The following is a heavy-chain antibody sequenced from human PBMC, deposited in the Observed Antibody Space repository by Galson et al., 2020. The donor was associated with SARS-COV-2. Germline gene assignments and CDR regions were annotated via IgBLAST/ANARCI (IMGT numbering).Heavy chain of an antibody. V-gene: IGHV4-31*03. CDR3: ARDKGITVFGVVFTGWCDL. CDR2: IYYSGST. Sequence: SETLSLTCTVSGGSISSGGYYWSWIRQHPGKGLEWIGNIYYSGSTYDNPSLKSRVTISVDTSKNQFSLKLSSVTAADTAVYYCARDKGITVFGVVFTGWCDLWGQGTLVSVAS. CDR1: GGSISSGGYY. J-gene: IGHJ5*02. D-gene: IGHD3-3*01.